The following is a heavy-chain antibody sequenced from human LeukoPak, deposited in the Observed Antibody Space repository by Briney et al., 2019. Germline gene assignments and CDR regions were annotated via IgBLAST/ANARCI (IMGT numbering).Heavy chain of an antibody. D-gene: IGHD5-18*01. CDR2: IHYGGSA. CDR3: ARGQSLRGYSKGAYFDY. CDR1: GYSISNGYY. Sequence: SETLSLTCTVSGYSISNGYYWGWIRQPPGKGLEWIGSIHYGGSAYYNPSLKSRVIISLDTSKNHFSLKLTSVTAADTAVYYCARGQSLRGYSKGAYFDYWGQGTLVTVSS. J-gene: IGHJ4*02. V-gene: IGHV4-38-2*02.